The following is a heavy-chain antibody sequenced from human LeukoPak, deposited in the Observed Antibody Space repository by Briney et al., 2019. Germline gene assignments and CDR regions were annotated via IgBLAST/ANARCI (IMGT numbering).Heavy chain of an antibody. Sequence: KPSETLSLTCTVSGGSISSYYWSWIRLPPGKGLEWIGYLSKSGNTNYSPSLKSRVTIFGDTSKNQFFLKLSSVTAADTAMYYCARSVPTDRDNWFDPWGQGTLVTVSS. CDR1: GGSISSYY. CDR3: ARSVPTDRDNWFDP. J-gene: IGHJ5*02. CDR2: LSKSGNT. V-gene: IGHV4-59*01.